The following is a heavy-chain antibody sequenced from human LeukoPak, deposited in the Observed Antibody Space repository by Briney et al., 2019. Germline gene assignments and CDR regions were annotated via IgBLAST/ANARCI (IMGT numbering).Heavy chain of an antibody. V-gene: IGHV1-2*02. D-gene: IGHD5-12*01. CDR1: GYTFTGYY. J-gene: IGHJ4*02. CDR2: INPNSGGT. Sequence: ASVKVSCKASGYTFTGYYMHWVRQAPGQGLEWMGWINPNSGGTNYAQKFQGRVTMTRDTSISTAYMELSRLRSDDTAVYYCARDVGWLRSSYYFDYWGQGTLATVSS. CDR3: ARDVGWLRSSYYFDY.